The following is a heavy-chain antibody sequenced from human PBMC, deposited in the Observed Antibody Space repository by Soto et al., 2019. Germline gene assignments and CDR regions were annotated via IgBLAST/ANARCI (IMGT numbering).Heavy chain of an antibody. J-gene: IGHJ4*02. D-gene: IGHD6-19*01. Sequence: QVQLQESGPGLVKPSQTLSLTCTVSGASISSTDYYWSWIRQPPGKGLESIGYISYSGRTYYNPSLKSRLTLSIDTSQNQFSLKLTSVTAADTAVYFCARDPSSGGFCPGPCFDYWGQGSLVTVSS. V-gene: IGHV4-30-4*01. CDR1: GASISSTDYY. CDR3: ARDPSSGGFCPGPCFDY. CDR2: ISYSGRT.